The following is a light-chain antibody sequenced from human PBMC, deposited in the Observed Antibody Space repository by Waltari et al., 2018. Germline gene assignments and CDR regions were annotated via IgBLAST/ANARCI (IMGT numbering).Light chain of an antibody. V-gene: IGKV3-15*01. J-gene: IGKJ2*01. CDR3: QQCHNWPPWT. CDR2: GAS. CDR1: RSVSSN. Sequence: IVMTQSPATLSLSPGERATLSCRASRSVSSNLAWYQQKPGQAPRLLIYGASTRATGIPDRCSVSGSGTEFTLTISSLQSEDFAVYYCQQCHNWPPWTFGQGTKVEIK.